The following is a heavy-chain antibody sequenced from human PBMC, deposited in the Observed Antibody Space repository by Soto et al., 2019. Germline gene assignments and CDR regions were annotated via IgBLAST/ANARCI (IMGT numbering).Heavy chain of an antibody. J-gene: IGHJ5*02. CDR1: GYIFTVYY. D-gene: IGHD6-13*01. CDR2: INPNSGGT. CDR3: ARDLDSSSWYRMKENYNWFDP. Sequence: SVKVSCKASGYIFTVYYIHWVRQAPGQGLEWMGWINPNSGGTNYAQKFQGRVTMTRDTSITTAYMELSRLRYDDTAVYYCARDLDSSSWYRMKENYNWFDPWGQGTLVTVSS. V-gene: IGHV1-2*02.